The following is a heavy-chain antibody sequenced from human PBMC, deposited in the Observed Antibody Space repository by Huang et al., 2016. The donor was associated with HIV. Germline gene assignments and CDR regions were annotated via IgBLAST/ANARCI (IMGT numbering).Heavy chain of an antibody. Sequence: QVHLVQSGAEVKKPGASVKVSCKASGYTFTNYGINWVRQAHGRWLEWMGGMNPNTGNTGFAQSVQGRVTMTRKTSITTAYMELTSWTSEDTAVYYCARSAYGDLDYWGLGTLVIVSS. D-gene: IGHD4-17*01. CDR2: MNPNTGNT. V-gene: IGHV1-8*02. CDR1: GYTFTNYG. J-gene: IGHJ4*02. CDR3: ARSAYGDLDY.